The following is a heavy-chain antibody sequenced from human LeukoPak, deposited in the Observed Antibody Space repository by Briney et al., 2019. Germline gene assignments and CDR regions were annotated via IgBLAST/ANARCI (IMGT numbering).Heavy chain of an antibody. CDR3: ARASYYDSAGYYRSYYFDF. Sequence: PGRSLRLSCAASGFTFNTYGMHWVRQAPGKGLEWVAIMWFDGSHQYYADSVKGRFTLSRDTSKSTLYLQMDSLRAEDTAVYYCARASYYDSAGYYRSYYFDFWGQGTLVTVSS. D-gene: IGHD3-22*01. CDR2: MWFDGSHQ. V-gene: IGHV3-33*01. J-gene: IGHJ4*02. CDR1: GFTFNTYG.